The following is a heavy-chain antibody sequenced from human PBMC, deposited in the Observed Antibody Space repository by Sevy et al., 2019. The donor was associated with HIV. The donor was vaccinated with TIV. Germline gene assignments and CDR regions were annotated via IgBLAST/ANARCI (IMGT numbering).Heavy chain of an antibody. Sequence: GGSLRLSCAVSGFIVSSNYMTWVRQAPGKGLEWVANIKQDGSEKYYVDSVKGRFTISRDNAKNSLYLQMNSLRAEDTAVYYCASPGGKGFDPWGQGTLVTVSS. CDR1: GFIVSSNY. CDR3: ASPGGKGFDP. D-gene: IGHD3-16*01. CDR2: IKQDGSEK. V-gene: IGHV3-7*03. J-gene: IGHJ5*02.